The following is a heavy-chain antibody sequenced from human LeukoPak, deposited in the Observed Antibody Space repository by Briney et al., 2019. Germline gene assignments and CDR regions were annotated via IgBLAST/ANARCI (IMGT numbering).Heavy chain of an antibody. CDR2: IKQDGSEK. CDR3: ATSVVVPAAMPRTFDY. J-gene: IGHJ4*02. Sequence: GGSLRLSCAASGFTFSSYWMSWVRQAPGKGLEWVANIKQDGSEKYYVDSVKGRFTISRDNSKNTLYLQMNSLRAEDTAVYHCATSVVVPAAMPRTFDYWGQGTLVTVSS. D-gene: IGHD2-2*01. CDR1: GFTFSSYW. V-gene: IGHV3-7*03.